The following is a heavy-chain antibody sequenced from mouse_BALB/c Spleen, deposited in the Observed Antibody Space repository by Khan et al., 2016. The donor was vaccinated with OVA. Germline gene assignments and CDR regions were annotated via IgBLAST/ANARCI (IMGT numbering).Heavy chain of an antibody. D-gene: IGHD2-1*01. CDR3: TRLGTNYAFDY. CDR1: GYSFTDYN. CDR2: IDPYYGDA. Sequence: VQLKQSGPELDKPGASVKISCKASGYSFTDYNMHWVKQSNGKGLEWIGNIDPYYGDAHYNQKFKGKATLTVDRSSSTAYMQLKSLTSEDSAVYYCTRLGTNYAFDYWGQGTTLTVSS. V-gene: IGHV1-39*01. J-gene: IGHJ2*01.